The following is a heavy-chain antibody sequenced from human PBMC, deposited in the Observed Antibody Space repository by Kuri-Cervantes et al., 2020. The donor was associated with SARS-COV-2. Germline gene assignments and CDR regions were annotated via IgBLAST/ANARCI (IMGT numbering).Heavy chain of an antibody. Sequence: GGCLRLSCEASGFTISNYAMHWVRQAAGKGLEWVAVIWWDGGEEYYLDSVTGRFSISKDNSKNMLFMEINNQGVEDAAVYFWARGAYGGNSDFDYWGQGTPVTVSS. CDR3: ARGAYGGNSDFDY. V-gene: IGHV3-33*01. D-gene: IGHD4-23*01. CDR1: GFTISNYA. J-gene: IGHJ4*02. CDR2: IWWDGGEE.